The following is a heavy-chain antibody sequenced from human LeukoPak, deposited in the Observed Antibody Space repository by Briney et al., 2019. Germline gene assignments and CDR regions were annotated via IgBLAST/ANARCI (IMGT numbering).Heavy chain of an antibody. J-gene: IGHJ4*02. V-gene: IGHV3-7*01. CDR2: VVSDGSDK. CDR3: ARNNYYARDY. Sequence: PGGSLRLSCAASGFTFSSYWMSWVRQAPGKGLEWVANVVSDGSDKYYVDSVKGRFTISRDNAKNSLDLQMNSLRAEDTAVYYCARNNYYARDYWGRGTLVTVSS. CDR1: GFTFSSYW. D-gene: IGHD1-26*01.